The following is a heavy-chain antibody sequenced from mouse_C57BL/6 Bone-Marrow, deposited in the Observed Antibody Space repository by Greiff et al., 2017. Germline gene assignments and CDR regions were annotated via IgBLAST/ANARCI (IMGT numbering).Heavy chain of an antibody. D-gene: IGHD1-1*01. V-gene: IGHV7-3*01. CDR3: ARYEDYYGSSDY. Sequence: EVKLVESGGGLVQPGGSLSLSCAASGFTFTDYYMSWVRQPPGKALEWLGFIRNKANGYTTEYSASVKGRFTISRDNSQSSLYLQMNALRAEDSATYYCARYEDYYGSSDYWGQGTTLTVSS. CDR1: GFTFTDYY. CDR2: IRNKANGYTT. J-gene: IGHJ2*01.